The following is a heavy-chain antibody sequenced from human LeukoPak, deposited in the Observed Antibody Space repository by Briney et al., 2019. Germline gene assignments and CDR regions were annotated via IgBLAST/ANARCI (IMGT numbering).Heavy chain of an antibody. D-gene: IGHD3/OR15-3a*01. V-gene: IGHV3-30*02. CDR1: GFTFSNYG. Sequence: GGSPRLSCAASGFTFSNYGLHWVRQAPGKGLEWVTFIRYDGSDKYYADSVKGRFTISRDNSKNTLYLQMNSLRAEDTAVYYCAKDLGLYGFWSGYHSWGPGILVTVSS. CDR2: IRYDGSDK. CDR3: AKDLGLYGFWSGYHS. J-gene: IGHJ4*02.